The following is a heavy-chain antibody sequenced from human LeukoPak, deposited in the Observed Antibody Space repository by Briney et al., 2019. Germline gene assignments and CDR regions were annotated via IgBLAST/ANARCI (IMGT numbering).Heavy chain of an antibody. CDR3: ARDQGYFDY. CDR2: ISAYNVNT. CDR1: GYSFTSNG. J-gene: IGHJ4*02. Sequence: ASVKVSCKASGYSFTSNGFSLVRQAPGQGLEWMGWISAYNVNTNYAQKLQGRVTMTTDTSTSTAYMELRSLRSDDTAVYYCARDQGYFDYWGQGTLVTVSS. V-gene: IGHV1-18*01.